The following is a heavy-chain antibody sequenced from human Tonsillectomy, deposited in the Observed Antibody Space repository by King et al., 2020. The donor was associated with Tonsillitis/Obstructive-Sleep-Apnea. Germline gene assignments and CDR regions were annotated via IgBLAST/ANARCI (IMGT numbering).Heavy chain of an antibody. J-gene: IGHJ4*02. Sequence: VQLVESGGGVVQPGRSLRLSCAASGFTFSSYGMHWVRQAPGKGLEWVAVISYDGRNKYYADSVKGRFTISRDNSKNTLYLQMNSLRAEDTAVYYCAKDNVDTAMVPFDYWGQGTLVTVSS. V-gene: IGHV3-30*18. CDR1: GFTFSSYG. CDR3: AKDNVDTAMVPFDY. D-gene: IGHD5-18*01. CDR2: ISYDGRNK.